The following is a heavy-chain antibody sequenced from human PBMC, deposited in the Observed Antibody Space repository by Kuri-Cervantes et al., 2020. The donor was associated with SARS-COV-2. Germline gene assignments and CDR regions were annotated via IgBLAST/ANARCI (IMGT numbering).Heavy chain of an antibody. CDR3: ARLGQQLVLGYYYYYMDV. CDR2: IYPGDPDT. D-gene: IGHD6-13*01. Sequence: KVSCKGSGYSFTSYWIGWVRQMPGKGLEWMGIIYPGDPDTRYSPSFQGQVTISSDKSISTAYLQWSSLKASDTAMYYCARLGQQLVLGYYYYYMDVWGKGTTVTVSS. V-gene: IGHV5-51*01. CDR1: GYSFTSYW. J-gene: IGHJ6*03.